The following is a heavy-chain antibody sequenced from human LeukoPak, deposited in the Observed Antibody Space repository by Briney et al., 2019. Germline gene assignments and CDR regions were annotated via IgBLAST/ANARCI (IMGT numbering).Heavy chain of an antibody. J-gene: IGHJ6*02. V-gene: IGHV3-30*04. Sequence: GRSLRLSCAASGFTFSSYAMHWVRQAPGKGLEWVAVISYDGSNKYYADSVKGRFTISRDNSKNTLYLQMNSLRAEDTAVYYCARPFTDCSSISCSYYYYGMDVWGQGTTVTVSS. CDR2: ISYDGSNK. CDR3: ARPFTDCSSISCSYYYYGMDV. CDR1: GFTFSSYA. D-gene: IGHD2-2*01.